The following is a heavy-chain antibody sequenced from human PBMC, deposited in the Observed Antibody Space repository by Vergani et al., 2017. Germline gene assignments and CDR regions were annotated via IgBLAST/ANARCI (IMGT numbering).Heavy chain of an antibody. CDR2: INSDGSST. V-gene: IGHV3-74*01. Sequence: EVQLVESGGGLVQPGGSLRLSCAASGFTFSSYWMHWVRQAPGKGRVWVSRINSDGSSTSYADSVKGRFTISRDNAKNTLYLQMNSLRAEDTAVYYCARVRYYYDSSGYQPFGYWGQGTLVTVSS. CDR1: GFTFSSYW. J-gene: IGHJ4*02. CDR3: ARVRYYYDSSGYQPFGY. D-gene: IGHD3-22*01.